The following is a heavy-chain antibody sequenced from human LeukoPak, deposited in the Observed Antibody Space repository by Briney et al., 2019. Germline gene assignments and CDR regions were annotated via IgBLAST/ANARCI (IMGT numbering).Heavy chain of an antibody. CDR1: GGSFSGYY. D-gene: IGHD2-2*03. Sequence: PSETLSLTCAVYGGSFSGYYWSWIRQPPGKGLEWIGEINHRGSTNYDPSLKSRVTISVDTSKNQFSLKLSSVTAADTAVYYCARVDIVVVPAALYYFAYWGQGTLVTVSS. J-gene: IGHJ4*02. CDR3: ARVDIVVVPAALYYFAY. CDR2: INHRGST. V-gene: IGHV4-34*01.